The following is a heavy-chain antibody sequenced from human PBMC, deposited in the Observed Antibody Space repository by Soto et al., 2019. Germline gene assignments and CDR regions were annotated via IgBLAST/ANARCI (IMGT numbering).Heavy chain of an antibody. D-gene: IGHD1-26*01. J-gene: IGHJ6*02. CDR1: GYSFTSYW. V-gene: IGHV5-51*01. CDR3: ARLQVDGYYYYGMDV. Sequence: GESLKISCKGSGYSFTSYWIGWVRQMPGKGLEWMGIIYPGDSDTRYSPSFQGQVTISADKSISTAYLQWSSLKASDTAMYYCARLQVDGYYYYGMDVWGQGTTVTVSS. CDR2: IYPGDSDT.